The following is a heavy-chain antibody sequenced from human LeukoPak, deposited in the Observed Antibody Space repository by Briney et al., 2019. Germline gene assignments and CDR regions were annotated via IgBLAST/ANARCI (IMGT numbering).Heavy chain of an antibody. D-gene: IGHD6-13*01. J-gene: IGHJ4*02. CDR3: ARGDSDSSSWYYFDY. V-gene: IGHV3-11*01. CDR1: GFTFSDYY. Sequence: GGSLRLSCAASGFTFSDYYMSWIRQAPGKGLEWVSYISSSGSTIYYADSVKGRFTISRDNAENSLYLQMNSLRAEDTAVYYCARGDSDSSSWYYFDYWGQGTLVTVSS. CDR2: ISSSGSTI.